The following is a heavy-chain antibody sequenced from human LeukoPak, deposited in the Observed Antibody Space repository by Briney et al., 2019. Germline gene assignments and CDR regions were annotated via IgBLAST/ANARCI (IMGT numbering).Heavy chain of an antibody. J-gene: IGHJ4*02. D-gene: IGHD1-20*01. CDR1: GFTFSNYG. CDR2: IRFDGSHK. CDR3: AKVAYNWISYGPFDY. V-gene: IGHV3-30*02. Sequence: GGSLRLSCAASGFTFSNYGMFWFRQAPGKGLDWVSFIRFDGSHKYYADSVKGRFTISRDNSKNTLYLQMNSLRAEDTAVYYCAKVAYNWISYGPFDYWGQGTLVTVSS.